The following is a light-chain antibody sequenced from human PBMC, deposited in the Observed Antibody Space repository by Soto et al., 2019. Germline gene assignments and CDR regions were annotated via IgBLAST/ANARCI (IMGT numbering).Light chain of an antibody. CDR1: SXDVGAYNS. Sequence: QSALAQPASVSGSPGQSLTISCTGTSXDVGAYNSVSWYQQHPHKAPQVIIYKGTQRPSGVSNRFSGSTSGNAASLTISGLQADDEADYFCCSSAPESTYVFGSGTKVTVL. CDR2: KGT. J-gene: IGLJ1*01. CDR3: CSSAPESTYV. V-gene: IGLV2-23*01.